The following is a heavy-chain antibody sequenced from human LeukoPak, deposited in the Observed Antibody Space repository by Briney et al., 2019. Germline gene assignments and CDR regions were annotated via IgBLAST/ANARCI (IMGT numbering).Heavy chain of an antibody. J-gene: IGHJ4*02. CDR2: ISNSGSTK. Sequence: GGSLRLSCAASGFTFSSYEMNWIRQAPGKELEWISYISNSGSTKYYADSVKGRFTISRDNAKNSVFLQMNSLRAEDTAVYYCAAVIDYWGQGTLVTVSS. CDR3: AAVIDY. CDR1: GFTFSSYE. V-gene: IGHV3-48*03.